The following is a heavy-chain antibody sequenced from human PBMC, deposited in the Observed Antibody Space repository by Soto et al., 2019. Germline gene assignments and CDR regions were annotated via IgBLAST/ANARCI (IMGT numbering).Heavy chain of an antibody. Sequence: EVQLLESRGGLVQPGGSLRLSCAASGFTFSNYDTSWVRQAPGKGLEWVSGISDSGTSTYYADSVKGRFTISRDNSKNTLYLQMNSLRAEDTAVYYCAKRHYYDSSGYFGYHFDYWGQGTLVTVSS. D-gene: IGHD3-22*01. CDR3: AKRHYYDSSGYFGYHFDY. J-gene: IGHJ4*02. CDR1: GFTFSNYD. CDR2: ISDSGTST. V-gene: IGHV3-23*01.